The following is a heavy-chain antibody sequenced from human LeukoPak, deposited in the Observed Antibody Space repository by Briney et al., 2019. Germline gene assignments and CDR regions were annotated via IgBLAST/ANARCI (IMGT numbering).Heavy chain of an antibody. D-gene: IGHD2-2*01. CDR3: ARLYCSNTSCQSCFDS. Sequence: GGSLRLSCAASGFTFSTYWMTWVRQGPGKGLEWVANINQDGGRKYYVDSVKGRFTISRDNAKNSLYLQMNSLRAEDTAVYYCARLYCSNTSCQSCFDSWGQGTLVTVSS. CDR2: INQDGGRK. V-gene: IGHV3-7*05. J-gene: IGHJ4*02. CDR1: GFTFSTYW.